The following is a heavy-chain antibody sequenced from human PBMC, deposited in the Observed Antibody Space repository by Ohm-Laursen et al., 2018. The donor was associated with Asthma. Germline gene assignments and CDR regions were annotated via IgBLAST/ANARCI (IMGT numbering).Heavy chain of an antibody. Sequence: SETLSLTCAVSGGSISSSNWWSWVRQPPGKGLEWIGEIYHSGSTNYNPSLKSRVTISVDKSKNQFSLKLSSVTAADTAVYYCARRGLKDIVATFVYWGQGTLVTVSS. CDR2: IYHSGST. D-gene: IGHD5-12*01. CDR1: GGSISSSNW. J-gene: IGHJ4*02. V-gene: IGHV4-4*02. CDR3: ARRGLKDIVATFVY.